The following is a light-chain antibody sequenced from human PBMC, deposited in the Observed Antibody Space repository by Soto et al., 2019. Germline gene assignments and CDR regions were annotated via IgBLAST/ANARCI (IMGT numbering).Light chain of an antibody. J-gene: IGKJ1*01. Sequence: EIVLTQSPGTLYLSRGERATLSCRASQSVSSSYLAWYQQKPGQAPRLLIYGASSRATGIPDRFSGSGSGTDFTLTISRLEPEDFAVYYGQQYGSSPRTFGQGTKVEIK. CDR3: QQYGSSPRT. CDR1: QSVSSSY. CDR2: GAS. V-gene: IGKV3-20*01.